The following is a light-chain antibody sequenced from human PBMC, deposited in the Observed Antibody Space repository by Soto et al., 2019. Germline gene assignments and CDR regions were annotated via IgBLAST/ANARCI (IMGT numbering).Light chain of an antibody. CDR2: GAS. CDR1: QSVSNN. V-gene: IGKV3-15*01. Sequence: EIVMTQSPATLSVSPGERASLSCRASQSVSNNLAWYQQKPGQAPRLLIHGASTRATGIPARFIGSGSGTEFTLTISSLQSEDFAFYYCQQHNDWPLTFGGGTKVDIK. J-gene: IGKJ4*01. CDR3: QQHNDWPLT.